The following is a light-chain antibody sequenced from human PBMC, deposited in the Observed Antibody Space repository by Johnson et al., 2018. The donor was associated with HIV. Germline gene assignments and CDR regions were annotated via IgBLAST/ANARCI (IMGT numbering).Light chain of an antibody. V-gene: IGLV1-44*01. CDR3: GTWDSSLRKV. CDR1: SSNIGSYT. CDR2: RNN. Sequence: QSVLTQPPSASGTPGQRVTISCSGSSSNIGSYTVNWYQQLPGTAPKLLIYRNNQRPSGVPDRFSGSKSGTSASLAISRLQVDDEADYYCGTWDSSLRKVFATGTKVTV. J-gene: IGLJ1*01.